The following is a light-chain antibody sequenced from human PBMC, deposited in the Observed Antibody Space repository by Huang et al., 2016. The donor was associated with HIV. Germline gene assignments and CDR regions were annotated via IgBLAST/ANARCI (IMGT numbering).Light chain of an antibody. CDR2: GAS. J-gene: IGKJ3*01. CDR3: QQFNNWPPRFT. Sequence: EIVMTQSPATLSVSPGERATLSCRASQNIGDNLTWYQHKPGQAPRLLIYGASTRATGIPPRFSGSGSGTEFTLTISGLESEDFAVYYYQQFNNWPPRFTFGPGTTVDVK. V-gene: IGKV3-15*01. CDR1: QNIGDN.